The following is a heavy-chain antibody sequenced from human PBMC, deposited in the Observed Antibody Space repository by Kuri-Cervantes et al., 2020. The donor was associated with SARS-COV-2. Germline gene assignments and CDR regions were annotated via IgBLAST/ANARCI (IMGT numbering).Heavy chain of an antibody. CDR2: FNPRGGTT. D-gene: IGHD3-10*01. Sequence: ASVKVSCKASGYSFTTYGLNWVPQAPAQGLEWMGTFNPRGGTTSYAQKFQGRVTMTRDTSTNTFYVELSSLKSEDTAVYFCELWFGTEDYWGQGTLVTVSS. CDR1: GYSFTTYG. J-gene: IGHJ4*02. V-gene: IGHV1-46*01. CDR3: ELWFGTEDY.